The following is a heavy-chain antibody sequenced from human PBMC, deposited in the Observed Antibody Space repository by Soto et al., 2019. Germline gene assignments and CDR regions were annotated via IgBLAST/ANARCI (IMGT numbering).Heavy chain of an antibody. CDR1: GFTFSNYE. V-gene: IGHV3-48*03. CDR2: ISSSGKTI. CDR3: ARDPEKYRGSELGIDY. J-gene: IGHJ4*02. Sequence: GGSLRLSCAASGFTFSNYEMNWVRQAPGKGLEWVSYISSSGKTIYYADSVKGRFAISRDNAKNSLYLQMNSLRTEDTAVYYCARDPEKYRGSELGIDYWGQGTLVTVSS. D-gene: IGHD5-12*01.